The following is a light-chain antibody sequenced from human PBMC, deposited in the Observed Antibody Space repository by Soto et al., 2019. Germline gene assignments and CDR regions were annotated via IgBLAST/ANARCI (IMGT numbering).Light chain of an antibody. J-gene: IGKJ1*01. CDR2: GAS. Sequence: EIVMTQSPATLSVSPGERATLSCRASPCISSNLAWYQQKPGQAPRLLIYGASTRATGIPARFSGSGSGSEFTLTISSLQSEDFAVYYCQHDHNWPPWTFGQGTKVEIK. CDR3: QHDHNWPPWT. CDR1: PCISSN. V-gene: IGKV3-15*01.